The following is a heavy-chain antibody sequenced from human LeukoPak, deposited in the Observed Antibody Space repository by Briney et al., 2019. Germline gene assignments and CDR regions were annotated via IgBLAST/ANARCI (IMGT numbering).Heavy chain of an antibody. CDR2: ISSSSSTI. CDR3: LYGSGSYPHVFDI. D-gene: IGHD3-10*01. Sequence: PGGSLRLSCAASGFTFSSYSMNWVRQAPGKGLEWVSYISSSSSTIYYADSVKGRFTISRGNSKNTLYLQMNSLRAEDTAVYYCLYGSGSYPHVFDIWGQGTMVSVSS. CDR1: GFTFSSYS. V-gene: IGHV3-48*01. J-gene: IGHJ3*02.